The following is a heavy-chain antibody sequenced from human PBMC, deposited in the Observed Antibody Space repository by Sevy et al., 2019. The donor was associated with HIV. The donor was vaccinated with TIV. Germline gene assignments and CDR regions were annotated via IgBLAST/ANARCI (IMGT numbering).Heavy chain of an antibody. D-gene: IGHD3-10*01. Sequence: GWSLRLSCAASGFTFSTYSMNWVRQAPGKGLEWVSSISSSSNYIYYADSVKGRFTISRDNAKNSLYLQMNSLRAEDTALYYCARDGARITMVQGVMAYYHGMDVWGQGTTVTVSS. CDR3: ARDGARITMVQGVMAYYHGMDV. J-gene: IGHJ6*02. V-gene: IGHV3-21*01. CDR2: ISSSSNYI. CDR1: GFTFSTYS.